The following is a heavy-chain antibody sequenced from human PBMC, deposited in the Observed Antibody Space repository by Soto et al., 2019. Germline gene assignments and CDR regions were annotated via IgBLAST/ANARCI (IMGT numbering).Heavy chain of an antibody. CDR2: ISAYNGNT. D-gene: IGHD2-2*01. CDR3: ARNHNEYCSSTSCYADYYYYMDV. J-gene: IGHJ6*03. CDR1: GYTFTSYG. V-gene: IGHV1-18*01. Sequence: ASVKVSCKASGYTFTSYGISWVRQAPGQGLEWMGWISAYNGNTNYAQKLQGRVTMTTDTSTSTAYMELRSLRSDDTAVYYCARNHNEYCSSTSCYADYYYYMDVWGKGTTVTVSS.